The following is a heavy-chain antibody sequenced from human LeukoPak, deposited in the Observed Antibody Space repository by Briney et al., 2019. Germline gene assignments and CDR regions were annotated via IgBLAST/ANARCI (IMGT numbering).Heavy chain of an antibody. CDR2: INAGNGNT. J-gene: IGHJ4*02. V-gene: IGHV1-3*01. CDR3: ARVRRCSGGSCYSAAFDY. Sequence: ASVKVSCKASGYTFTSYAMHWVRQAPGQRLEWMGWINAGNGNTKYSQKFQGRVTITRDTSASTAYIELSSLRSEDTAVYYCARVRRCSGGSCYSAAFDYWGQGTLVTVSS. D-gene: IGHD2-15*01. CDR1: GYTFTSYA.